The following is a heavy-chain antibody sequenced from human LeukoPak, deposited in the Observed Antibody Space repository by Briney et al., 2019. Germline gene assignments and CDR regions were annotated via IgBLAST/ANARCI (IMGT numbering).Heavy chain of an antibody. J-gene: IGHJ4*02. V-gene: IGHV1-3*01. CDR2: INAGNGNT. CDR1: GYTFTSYA. Sequence: ASVKVSCKASGYTFTSYAMHWVRQAPGQRLEWMGWINAGNGNTKYSQKFQGRVTITRDTSASTAYMELSSLRSEDTAVYYCARDPILRYFDWLDYFDYWGQGTLVTVSS. D-gene: IGHD3-9*01. CDR3: ARDPILRYFDWLDYFDY.